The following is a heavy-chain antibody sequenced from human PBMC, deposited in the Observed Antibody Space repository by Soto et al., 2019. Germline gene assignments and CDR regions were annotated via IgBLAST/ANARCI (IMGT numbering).Heavy chain of an antibody. CDR3: SKFKYSTSVRYLQH. D-gene: IGHD6-6*01. V-gene: IGHV5-51*01. Sequence: GESLKISCESAGYTFANDWIGGFRQGAGKVLGWVTIIYPSDARTKYSRAFQGQVTISADKSISTAYLQWTSLKASETAIYSCSKFKYSTSVRYLQHWGQGTPVTVSS. CDR1: GYTFANDW. J-gene: IGHJ1*01. CDR2: IYPSDART.